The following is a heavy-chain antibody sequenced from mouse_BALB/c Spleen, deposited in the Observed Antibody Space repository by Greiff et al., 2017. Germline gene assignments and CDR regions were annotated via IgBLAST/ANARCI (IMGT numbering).Heavy chain of an antibody. J-gene: IGHJ2*01. D-gene: IGHD1-1*01. V-gene: IGHV5-15*02. Sequence: EVQLVESGGGLVQPGGSRKLSCAASGFTFSDYGMAWVRQAPGKGPEWVAFISNLAYSIYYADTVTGRFTISRENAKNTLYLEMSSLRSEDTAMYYCAREATGYFDYWGQGTTLTVSS. CDR3: AREATGYFDY. CDR2: ISNLAYSI. CDR1: GFTFSDYG.